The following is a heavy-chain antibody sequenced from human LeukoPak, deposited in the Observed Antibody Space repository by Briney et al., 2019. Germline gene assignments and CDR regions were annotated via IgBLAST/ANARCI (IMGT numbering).Heavy chain of an antibody. CDR1: GCTFTSYA. D-gene: IGHD6-6*01. CDR2: INAGNGNT. Sequence: ASVKVSCKASGCTFTSYAMHWVRQAPGQRLEWMGWINAGNGNTKYSQKVQGRVTITRDTSASTAYMELSSLRSEDTAVYYCARARLYKKHRSSLGYSSSSGTLGSLDYWGQGTLVTVSS. J-gene: IGHJ4*02. V-gene: IGHV1-3*01. CDR3: ARARLYKKHRSSLGYSSSSGTLGSLDY.